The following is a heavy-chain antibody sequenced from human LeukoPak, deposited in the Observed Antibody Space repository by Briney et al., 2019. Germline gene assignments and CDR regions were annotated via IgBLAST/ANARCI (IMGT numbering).Heavy chain of an antibody. CDR1: GGSISSGDYY. CDR3: APQTRDWFDP. J-gene: IGHJ5*02. CDR2: MYYSGST. Sequence: SEALSLTCTVSGGSISSGDYYWSWIRQPPGKGLEWIAYMYYSGSTYYNPSLKSRVTMSADTSKKQFSLKLRSVTAADTAVYYWAPQTRDWFDPWGQVTLVTVSS. V-gene: IGHV4-30-4*01.